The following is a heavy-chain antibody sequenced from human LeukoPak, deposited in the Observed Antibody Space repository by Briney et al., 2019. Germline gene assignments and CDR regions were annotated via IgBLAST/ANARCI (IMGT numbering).Heavy chain of an antibody. V-gene: IGHV4-59*01. J-gene: IGHJ4*02. CDR3: ARDRATVGATAGIFDY. CDR2: MYYSGSI. CDR1: GDSISSYY. Sequence: SETLSLTCSVSGDSISSYYWSWIRQPPGKGLEWIGYMYYSGSINYNPSLKSRVTISIDTSKKQFSLKLSSVTAADTAVYYCARDRATVGATAGIFDYWGQGTLVTVSS. D-gene: IGHD1-26*01.